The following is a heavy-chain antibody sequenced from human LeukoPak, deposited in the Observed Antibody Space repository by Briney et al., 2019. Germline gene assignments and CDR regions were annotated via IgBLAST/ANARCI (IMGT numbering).Heavy chain of an antibody. Sequence: SETLSLTCTVSGGSISSSSYYWGWIRQPPGKGLEWIGSIYYSGSTYYNPSLKSRVTISVDTSKNQFSLKLTSVTAADTAVYYCARERIVGALYYFDYWGQGTLVTVSS. CDR3: ARERIVGALYYFDY. V-gene: IGHV4-39*02. D-gene: IGHD1-26*01. CDR2: IYYSGST. CDR1: GGSISSSSYY. J-gene: IGHJ4*02.